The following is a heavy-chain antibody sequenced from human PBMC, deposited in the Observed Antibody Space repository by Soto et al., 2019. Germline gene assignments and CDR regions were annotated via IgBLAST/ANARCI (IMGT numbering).Heavy chain of an antibody. CDR3: ARVNVTFDL. CDR1: GGSINTYNLF. V-gene: IGHV4-39*01. D-gene: IGHD2-21*02. Sequence: SETLSLTCTVSGGSINTYNLFWAWVRQPPGKGLEWIASIHYGGNAYYSPSLTTRATISRDTSKNRVSLELTSVPAADTAVYFCARVNVTFDLWGQGILVTVSS. J-gene: IGHJ5*02. CDR2: IHYGGNA.